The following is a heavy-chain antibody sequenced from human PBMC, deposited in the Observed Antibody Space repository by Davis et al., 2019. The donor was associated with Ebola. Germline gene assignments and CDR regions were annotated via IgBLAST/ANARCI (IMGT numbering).Heavy chain of an antibody. CDR2: ISSSSSTI. V-gene: IGHV3-48*01. D-gene: IGHD2-2*01. J-gene: IGHJ6*02. CDR3: ARDRCSSTSCPLVYYYYYGMDV. CDR1: GFTFSSYS. Sequence: GESLKISCAASGFTFSSYSMNWVRQAPGKGLEWVSSISSSSSTIYYADSVKGRFTISRDNAKNSLYLQMNSLRAEDTAVYYCARDRCSSTSCPLVYYYYYGMDVWGQGTTVTVSS.